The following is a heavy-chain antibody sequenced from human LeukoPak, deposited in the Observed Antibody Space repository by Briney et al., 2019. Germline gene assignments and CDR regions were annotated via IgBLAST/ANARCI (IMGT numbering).Heavy chain of an antibody. CDR3: ARESGFRGDAFDI. V-gene: IGHV3-11*04. J-gene: IGHJ3*02. CDR2: ISSSGSTM. D-gene: IGHD3-10*01. CDR1: GFIFSDYY. Sequence: GGSLRLSCAASGFIFSDYYMSWIRQAPGKGLEWVSYISSSGSTMYYTDSVKGRFTISRDNAKNSLYLQMNSLRAEDTAVYYCARESGFRGDAFDIWGQGTMVTVSS.